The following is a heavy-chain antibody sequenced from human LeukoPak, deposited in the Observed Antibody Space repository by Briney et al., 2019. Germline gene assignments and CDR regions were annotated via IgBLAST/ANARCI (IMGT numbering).Heavy chain of an antibody. CDR3: ARHVGQQLIFHYYGLDV. V-gene: IGHV4-39*01. CDR2: IYYSGCT. Sequence: SETLSLTCTVSGDLIRSSSDFWGWSRQPPGKGLQWIWIIYYSGCTYYSPSLKSRVTISVDPSKNQFFLRLNSVTAADTAVYYCARHVGQQLIFHYYGLDVWVQGTTVTVSS. CDR1: GDLIRSSSDF. D-gene: IGHD6-13*01. J-gene: IGHJ6*02.